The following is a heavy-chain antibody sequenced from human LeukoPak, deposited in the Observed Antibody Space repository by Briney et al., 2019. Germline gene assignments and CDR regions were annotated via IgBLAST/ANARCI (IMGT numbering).Heavy chain of an antibody. CDR2: ISSSSSYI. V-gene: IGHV3-21*01. CDR1: GFTFSSYS. D-gene: IGHD5-24*01. J-gene: IGHJ4*02. Sequence: GGRLRLSCAASGFTFSSYSMNWVRQAPGKGLEWVSSISSSSSYIYYADSVKGRFTISRDNAKNSLYLQMNSLRAEETAVYYCARVRGDGYNYGPSVDYWGQGTLVTVSS. CDR3: ARVRGDGYNYGPSVDY.